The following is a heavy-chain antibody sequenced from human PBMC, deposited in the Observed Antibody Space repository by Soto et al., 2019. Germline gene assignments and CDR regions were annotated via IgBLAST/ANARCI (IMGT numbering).Heavy chain of an antibody. V-gene: IGHV6-1*01. CDR2: TYYRSKWYN. CDR3: ARGTRVDCSGGSCYSSDGMDV. CDR1: GDSVSSNSAA. J-gene: IGHJ6*02. D-gene: IGHD2-15*01. Sequence: SQTLSLTCAISGDSVSSNSAAWNWIRQSPSRGLEWLGRTYYRSKWYNDYAVSVKSRIVINPDTSKNQFSLQLNSVTPEDTTVYYCARGTRVDCSGGSCYSSDGMDVWGQGTTVTVSS.